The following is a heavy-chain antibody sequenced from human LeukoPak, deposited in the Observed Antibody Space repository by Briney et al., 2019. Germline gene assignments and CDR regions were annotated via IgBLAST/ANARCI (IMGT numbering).Heavy chain of an antibody. D-gene: IGHD3-3*01. Sequence: ASVKVSCKASGYTFTSFYMHWVRQAPGQGLEWMGWMNPNSGCTNYAQKFQGRVTMTRDTSISKAYMELSRLRSDDTAVYYCASFTFGVVIKDYWGEGTLVTVS. CDR3: ASFTFGVVIKDY. CDR2: MNPNSGCT. CDR1: GYTFTSFY. J-gene: IGHJ4*02. V-gene: IGHV1-2*02.